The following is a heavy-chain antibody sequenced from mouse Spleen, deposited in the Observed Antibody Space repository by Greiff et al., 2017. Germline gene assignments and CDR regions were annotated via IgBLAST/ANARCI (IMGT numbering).Heavy chain of an antibody. Sequence: EVQRVESGEGLVKPGGSLKLSCAASGFTFSSYAMSWVRQTPEKRLEWVAYISSGGDYIYYADTVKGRFTISRDNARNTLYLQMSSLKSEDTAMYYCTRENSNLFAYWGQGTLVTVSA. V-gene: IGHV5-9-1*02. D-gene: IGHD2-5*01. CDR3: TRENSNLFAY. CDR1: GFTFSSYA. CDR2: ISSGGDYI. J-gene: IGHJ3*01.